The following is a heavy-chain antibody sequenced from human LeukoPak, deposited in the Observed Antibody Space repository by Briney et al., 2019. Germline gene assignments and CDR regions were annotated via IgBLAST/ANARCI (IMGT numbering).Heavy chain of an antibody. Sequence: SETLSLTCAVYGGSFSGYYWSWIRQPPGKGLEWIGEINHSGSTNYNPSLKSRVTISVDTSKNKFSLKLSSVTAADTAVYYCARAGVWNGSNWGQRTLVTVSS. CDR2: INHSGST. CDR1: GGSFSGYY. D-gene: IGHD3-3*01. J-gene: IGHJ4*02. CDR3: ARAGVWNGSN. V-gene: IGHV4-34*01.